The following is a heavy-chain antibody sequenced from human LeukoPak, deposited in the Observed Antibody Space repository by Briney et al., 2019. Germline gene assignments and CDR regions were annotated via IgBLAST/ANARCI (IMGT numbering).Heavy chain of an antibody. J-gene: IGHJ4*02. CDR3: ARHDGDGWYCVHY. D-gene: IGHD6-19*01. CDR1: GFTFSGYW. CDR2: INHDGSET. V-gene: IGHV3-7*01. Sequence: GGSLRLSCAASGFTFSGYWMTWVRQAPGKGLEWVANINHDGSETHYVDSVKGRFTISRDNPKNSVYLQLNSRSAEETVVYLCARHDGDGWYCVHYWGGGTLVTVFS.